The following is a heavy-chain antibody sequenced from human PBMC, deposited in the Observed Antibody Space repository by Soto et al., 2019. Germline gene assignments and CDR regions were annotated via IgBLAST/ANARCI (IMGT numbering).Heavy chain of an antibody. CDR1: GFTFSTYA. CDR3: ARDAFRYIRGAYYDP. CDR2: IPYTRANQ. J-gene: IGHJ5*02. D-gene: IGHD3-16*01. V-gene: IGHV3-30-3*01. Sequence: QVRLVESGGGAVQPGGSLRLSCGASGFTFSTYALHWVRQAPGKGLEWVAFIPYTRANQYYADSVKGRLTVSRDNSKNIASLQMTSLKPEASAVYYCARDAFRYIRGAYYDPWGQGTLVTVST.